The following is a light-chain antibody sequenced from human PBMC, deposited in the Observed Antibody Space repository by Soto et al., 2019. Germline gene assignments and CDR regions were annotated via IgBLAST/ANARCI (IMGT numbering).Light chain of an antibody. CDR1: LDITNH. V-gene: IGKV1-27*01. Sequence: DIQMTQSPSSLSASVGDRVTFTCRASLDITNHLAWYQQKPGKVPKLLIYAASTLQSGVPSRFTGSGSGTDFTLTITSLQHEDVATYFCLTYNSGLSTFGQGTKVEIK. CDR3: LTYNSGLST. CDR2: AAS. J-gene: IGKJ1*01.